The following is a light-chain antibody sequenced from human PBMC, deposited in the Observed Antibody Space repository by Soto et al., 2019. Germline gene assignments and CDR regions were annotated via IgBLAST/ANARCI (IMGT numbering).Light chain of an antibody. V-gene: IGLV2-14*01. Sequence: QSARTQPASVSGSPGQSITIYCTGTSGDVGGYKFVSWYQQHPGKAPKLMIYEVSNRPSGVSSRFSGSKSGNTASLAISGLQAEDEADYFCGPYTGNIYVFGHGTKLTVL. CDR2: EVS. CDR1: SGDVGGYKF. J-gene: IGLJ1*01. CDR3: GPYTGNIYV.